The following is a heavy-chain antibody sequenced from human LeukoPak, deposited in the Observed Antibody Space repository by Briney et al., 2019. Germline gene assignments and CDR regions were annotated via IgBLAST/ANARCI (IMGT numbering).Heavy chain of an antibody. Sequence: GGSLRLSCAASGFTFSSDEMNWVRQAPGKGLEWVSYINSGGTIIYYADSVKGRFTISRDNAKNSLYLQMNSLRAEDTAIYYCARDWFADWGQGTLVIVSS. V-gene: IGHV3-48*03. CDR2: INSGGTII. CDR3: ARDWFAD. CDR1: GFTFSSDE. J-gene: IGHJ4*02.